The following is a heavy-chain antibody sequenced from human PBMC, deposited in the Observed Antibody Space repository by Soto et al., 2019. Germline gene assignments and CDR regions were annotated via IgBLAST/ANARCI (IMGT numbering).Heavy chain of an antibody. CDR3: ARDRYSSSWYGRKTYYYYGMDV. CDR2: IGTAGDT. V-gene: IGHV3-13*01. CDR1: GFTFSSYD. D-gene: IGHD6-13*01. J-gene: IGHJ6*02. Sequence: GGSLRLSCAASGFTFSSYDMHWVRQATGKGLEWVSAIGTAGDTYYPGSVKGRFTISREDAKNSLYLQMNSLRAGDTAVYYCARDRYSSSWYGRKTYYYYGMDVWGQGTTVTVSS.